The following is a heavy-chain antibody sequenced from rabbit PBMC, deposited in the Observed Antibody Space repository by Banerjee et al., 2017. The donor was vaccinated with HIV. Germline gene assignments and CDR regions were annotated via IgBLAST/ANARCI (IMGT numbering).Heavy chain of an antibody. CDR3: ARGVYYTYGDTGYAPYGMDL. CDR2: IYAGISGST. Sequence: QSLEESGGDLVKPGASLTLTCTASGFSFSNSYYMCWVRQAPGKGLEWIACIYAGISGSTYYASWAKDRFTISKTSSTTVTLQMTSLTAADTATYFCARGVYYTYGDTGYAPYGMDLWGPGTLVTVS. CDR1: GFSFSNSYY. V-gene: IGHV1S40*01. J-gene: IGHJ6*01. D-gene: IGHD6-1*01.